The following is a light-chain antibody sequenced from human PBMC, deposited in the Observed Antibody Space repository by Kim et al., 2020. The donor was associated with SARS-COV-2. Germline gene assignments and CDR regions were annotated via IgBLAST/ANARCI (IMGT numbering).Light chain of an antibody. CDR3: QQYSRPALT. CDR1: QSVSSSY. CDR2: GAS. J-gene: IGKJ5*01. V-gene: IGKV3-20*01. Sequence: SPGERATLSCRASQSVSSSYLAWYQQKPGQAPRLLFYGASSRATGIPDRFSGSGSGTDFTLIISRVEPEDSAVYYCQQYSRPALTFGRGTRLEIK.